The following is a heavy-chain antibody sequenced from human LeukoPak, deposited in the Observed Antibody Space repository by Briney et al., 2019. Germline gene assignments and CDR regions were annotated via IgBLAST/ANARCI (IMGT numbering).Heavy chain of an antibody. D-gene: IGHD1-26*01. V-gene: IGHV3-23*01. J-gene: IGHJ4*02. CDR1: GFTFSSYA. CDR3: CIVGANGGFDY. CDR2: ISGSGGST. Sequence: GGSLRLSCAASGFTFSSYAMSWVRQAPGKGLEWVSAISGSGGSTYYADSVKGRFTISRDNSKNTLYLQMNSLRAEDTAVYYCCIVGANGGFDYWGQGTLVTVSS.